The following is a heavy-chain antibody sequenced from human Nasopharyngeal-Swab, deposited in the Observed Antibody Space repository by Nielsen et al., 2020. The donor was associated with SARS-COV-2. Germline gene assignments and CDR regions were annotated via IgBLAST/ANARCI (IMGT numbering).Heavy chain of an antibody. CDR2: IYYSGST. CDR3: ASYYDSEADAFDI. D-gene: IGHD3-22*01. V-gene: IGHV4-59*13. Sequence: LSLDCTVSGCSFRCYYWCWLRQPPGKGLEWIGYIYYSGSTNYNPSLKSRVTISVDTSKNQFSLKLSSVTAADTAVYYCASYYDSEADAFDIWGQGTMVTVSS. J-gene: IGHJ3*02. CDR1: GCSFRCYY.